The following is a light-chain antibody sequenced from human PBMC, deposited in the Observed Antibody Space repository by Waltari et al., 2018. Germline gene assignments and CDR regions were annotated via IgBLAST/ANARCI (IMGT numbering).Light chain of an antibody. CDR2: GAS. Sequence: EIVMTQSPATLSVSPGERATLSCRASQSVGSNLAWYQQKPGQAPRLLIYGASTRATGIPARFRGSGSGTEFTLIISSLQSEDFAVYYCQQYNNWSLFGGGTKVEIK. J-gene: IGKJ4*01. CDR1: QSVGSN. V-gene: IGKV3-15*01. CDR3: QQYNNWSL.